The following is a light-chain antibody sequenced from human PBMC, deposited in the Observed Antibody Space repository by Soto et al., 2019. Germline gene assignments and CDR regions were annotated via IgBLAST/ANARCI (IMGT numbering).Light chain of an antibody. J-gene: IGKJ4*01. V-gene: IGKV3-15*01. CDR1: QSISSN. CDR2: RTS. Sequence: EIVMTQSPATLSVSPGERATLSRRASQSISSNLAWYQQKPGRAPRLLMFRTSSRATGFPARFSGSGSGTEFNLTISSLQSEDFGVYYCQQYNNWPRATFGGGTKVDIK. CDR3: QQYNNWPRAT.